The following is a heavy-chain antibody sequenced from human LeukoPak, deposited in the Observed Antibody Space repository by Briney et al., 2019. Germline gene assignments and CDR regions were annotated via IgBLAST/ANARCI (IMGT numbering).Heavy chain of an antibody. CDR1: GYTFTGYY. Sequence: ASVKVSCKASGYTFTGYYMHCVRQAPVQGLEWMGWINPNSGGTNYAQKFQGRVTMTRDTSISTAYMELSRLRSDDTAVYYCARVRHDYVWGSYRPGALDIWGQGTMVTVSS. V-gene: IGHV1-2*02. CDR3: ARVRHDYVWGSYRPGALDI. CDR2: INPNSGGT. J-gene: IGHJ3*02. D-gene: IGHD3-16*02.